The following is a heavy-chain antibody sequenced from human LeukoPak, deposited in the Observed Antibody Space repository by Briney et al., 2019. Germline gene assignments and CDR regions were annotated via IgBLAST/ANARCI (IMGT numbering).Heavy chain of an antibody. D-gene: IGHD3-10*01. J-gene: IGHJ5*02. Sequence: SVKVSCKASGGTFSSYAISWVRQAPGQGLEWMGRIIPILGIANYAQKFQGRVTITADKSTSTAYMELSSLRSEDTAVYYCARESPYYYGSGSYHMYNWFDPWGQGTLVTVSS. CDR2: IIPILGIA. V-gene: IGHV1-69*04. CDR3: ARESPYYYGSGSYHMYNWFDP. CDR1: GGTFSSYA.